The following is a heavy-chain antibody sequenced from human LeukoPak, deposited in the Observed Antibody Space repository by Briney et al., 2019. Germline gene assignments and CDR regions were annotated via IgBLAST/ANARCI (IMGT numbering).Heavy chain of an antibody. CDR2: IKSKTDGGTT. CDR3: AKPAISSRGWYYDY. D-gene: IGHD6-19*01. J-gene: IGHJ4*02. V-gene: IGHV3-15*01. CDR1: GFTITNAY. Sequence: GGSLRLSCAASGFTITNAYMSWVRQAPGKGLEWVGRIKSKTDGGTTDYAAPVKGRFTISRDDSNNTLYLQMNSLRAEDTAVYYCAKPAISSRGWYYDYWGQGTLVTVSS.